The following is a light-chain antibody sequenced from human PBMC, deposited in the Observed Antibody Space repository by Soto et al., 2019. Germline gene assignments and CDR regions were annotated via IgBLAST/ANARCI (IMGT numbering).Light chain of an antibody. CDR2: EGT. Sequence: QSALTQPASVSGSRGQSITISCAGTSSDVGSFNLVSWYQQHPGKAPKLVIYEGTQRPSGVSNRFSASKSGNTASLTISGLQAEDEADYCCSSYAGSANYVFGTGTKVNVL. J-gene: IGLJ1*01. CDR3: SSYAGSANYV. CDR1: SSDVGSFNL. V-gene: IGLV2-23*01.